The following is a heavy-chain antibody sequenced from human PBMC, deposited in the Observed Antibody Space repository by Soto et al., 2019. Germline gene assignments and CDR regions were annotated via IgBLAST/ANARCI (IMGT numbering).Heavy chain of an antibody. Sequence: QVPLVQSGAEVKKPGSSVKVSCKASGGTFSSYTISWVRQAPGQGLEWMGRIIPILGIANYAQKFQGRVTITADKSSSTAYTELSSLRSEDTAVYYCAGGSGWYQEALFDYWGQGTLVTVSS. D-gene: IGHD6-19*01. V-gene: IGHV1-69*02. CDR1: GGTFSSYT. J-gene: IGHJ4*02. CDR3: AGGSGWYQEALFDY. CDR2: IIPILGIA.